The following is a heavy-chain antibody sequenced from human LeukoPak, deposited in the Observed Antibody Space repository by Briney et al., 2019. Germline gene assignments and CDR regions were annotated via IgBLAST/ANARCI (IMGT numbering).Heavy chain of an antibody. Sequence: GGSLRLSCAASGSTFSSYSMNWVRQAPGKGLEWVSSISSSSSYIYYADSVKGRFTISRDNAKNSLYLQMNSLRAEDTAVYYCAKPYYYGSGSYYIRYYGMDVWGQGTTVTVSS. D-gene: IGHD3-10*01. CDR1: GSTFSSYS. V-gene: IGHV3-21*01. CDR2: ISSSSSYI. J-gene: IGHJ6*02. CDR3: AKPYYYGSGSYYIRYYGMDV.